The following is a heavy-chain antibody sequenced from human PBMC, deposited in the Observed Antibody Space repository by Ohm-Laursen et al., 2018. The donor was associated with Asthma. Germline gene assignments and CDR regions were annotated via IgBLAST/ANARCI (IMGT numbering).Heavy chain of an antibody. CDR1: GFTFSSYW. CDR3: ARELGYYDSSGYLSGAFDI. D-gene: IGHD3-22*01. V-gene: IGHV3-7*01. J-gene: IGHJ3*02. CDR2: IKQDGSEK. Sequence: SLRLSCTASGFTFSSYWMSWVRQAPGKGLEWVANIKQDGSEKYYADSVKGRFTISRDNSKNTLYLQMNSLRAEDTAVYYCARELGYYDSSGYLSGAFDIWGQGTMVTVSS.